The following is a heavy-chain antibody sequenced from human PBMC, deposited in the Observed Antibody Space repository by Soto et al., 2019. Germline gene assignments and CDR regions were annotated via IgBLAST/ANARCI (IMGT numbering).Heavy chain of an antibody. CDR1: GYTFTSYG. D-gene: IGHD6-6*01. CDR2: ISAYNGNT. V-gene: IGHV1-18*01. CDR3: ARSSLVAAKPNYYYGMDV. Sequence: GASVKVSCKASGYTFTSYGISWVRQAPGQGLEWMGWISAYNGNTNYAQKLQGRVTMTTDTSTSTAYVELRSLRSDDTAVYYCARSSLVAAKPNYYYGMDVWGKGTTVTVSS. J-gene: IGHJ6*04.